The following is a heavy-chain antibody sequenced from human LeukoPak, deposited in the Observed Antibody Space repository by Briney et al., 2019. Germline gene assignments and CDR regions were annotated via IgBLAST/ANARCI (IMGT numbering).Heavy chain of an antibody. CDR2: IYYSGST. Sequence: TSETLSLTCTVSGGSMSPYHWGWIRQPPGKGLEWTGYIYYSGSTNYNPSLKSRVTISVDTSKNQFSLKLSSVTAADTAVYYCARGRVYYYGSGSYPPAGMLDYWGQGSLVTVSS. D-gene: IGHD3-10*01. J-gene: IGHJ4*02. CDR1: GGSMSPYH. CDR3: ARGRVYYYGSGSYPPAGMLDY. V-gene: IGHV4-59*12.